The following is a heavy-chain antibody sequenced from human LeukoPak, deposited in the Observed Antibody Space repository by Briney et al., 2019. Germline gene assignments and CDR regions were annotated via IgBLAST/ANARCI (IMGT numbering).Heavy chain of an antibody. D-gene: IGHD4-23*01. J-gene: IGHJ6*02. CDR3: ADGHYGGNSA. Sequence: GASVKVSCKASGGTFSSYAISWVRQAPGQGLEWMGRIIPIFGIANYAQKFQGRVTITADKSTSTAYMELSSLRSEDTAVYYCADGHYGGNSAWGQGTTVTVSS. V-gene: IGHV1-69*04. CDR2: IIPIFGIA. CDR1: GGTFSSYA.